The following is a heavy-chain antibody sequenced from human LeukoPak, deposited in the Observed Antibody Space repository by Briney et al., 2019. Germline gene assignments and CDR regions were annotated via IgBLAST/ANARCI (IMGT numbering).Heavy chain of an antibody. Sequence: GGSLRLSCAASGFTFSNFDLHWVRQATGEGLEWVSAIGTAGDTYYPDSVKGRFTISRDNAKNSFYLQMDNLRPGDTAVYYCSRGGAPAGYAYDIWGHGTVVTVSS. D-gene: IGHD6-13*01. CDR3: SRGGAPAGYAYDI. CDR2: IGTAGDT. CDR1: GFTFSNFD. J-gene: IGHJ3*02. V-gene: IGHV3-13*01.